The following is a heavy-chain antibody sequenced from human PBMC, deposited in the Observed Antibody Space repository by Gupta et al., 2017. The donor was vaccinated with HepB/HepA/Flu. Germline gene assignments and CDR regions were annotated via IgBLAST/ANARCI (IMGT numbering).Heavy chain of an antibody. V-gene: IGHV4-4*07. Sequence: QVQLQESGPGLVKPSETLSLTCTVSGDSISNYYWSWIRQPAGKGLEYVGRIYISGNTNYNPSLKSRATMSLDTSKNQFSLKLSSVTAADTAVYYCARGDGFLTYWGQGILVTVSS. D-gene: IGHD5-24*01. CDR2: IYISGNT. CDR3: ARGDGFLTY. CDR1: GDSISNYY. J-gene: IGHJ4*02.